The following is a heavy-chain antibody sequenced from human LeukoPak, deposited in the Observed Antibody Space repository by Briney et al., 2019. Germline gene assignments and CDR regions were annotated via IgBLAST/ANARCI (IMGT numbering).Heavy chain of an antibody. J-gene: IGHJ4*02. CDR2: ISYTGST. CDR1: GASISSYY. D-gene: IGHD1-1*01. V-gene: IGHV4-59*08. Sequence: SETLSLTCSVSGASISSYYWSWLRQPPGRGLEWLGYISYTGSTNYNPSLKSRLTISVDTSKNQLSLNLTTVTAADTAVYYCARREGTWTFDYWGQGALVTVSS. CDR3: ARREGTWTFDY.